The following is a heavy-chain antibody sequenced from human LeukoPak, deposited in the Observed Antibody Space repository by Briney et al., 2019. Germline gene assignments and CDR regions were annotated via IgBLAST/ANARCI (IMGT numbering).Heavy chain of an antibody. CDR3: AKASVAIPQYCNS. CDR1: GFTFGNYA. V-gene: IGHV3-23*01. CDR2: ISGTGSST. J-gene: IGHJ5*02. Sequence: GGSLRLSCEASGFTFGNYAMNWVRQAPGKGLEWVSTISGTGSSTYYADSAKGRFTISRDNSKDTLFLQLNSLTAADTAMYFCAKASVAIPQYCNSWGQGPLVTVSS. D-gene: IGHD2-2*02.